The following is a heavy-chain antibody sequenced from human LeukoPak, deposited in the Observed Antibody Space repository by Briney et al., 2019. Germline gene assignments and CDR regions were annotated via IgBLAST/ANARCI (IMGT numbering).Heavy chain of an antibody. D-gene: IGHD3-22*01. CDR1: GFTFDDYA. CDR3: AREDSSGYFYDYFDY. J-gene: IGHJ4*02. CDR2: ITASGSSA. V-gene: IGHV3-23*01. Sequence: PGGSLRLSCAASGFTFDDYAMHWVRQAPGKGLEWVSAITASGSSAYYTDSVKGRFIVSRDNSKNTLYLQMNSLGAEDTAVYYCAREDSSGYFYDYFDYWGQGTLVTVSS.